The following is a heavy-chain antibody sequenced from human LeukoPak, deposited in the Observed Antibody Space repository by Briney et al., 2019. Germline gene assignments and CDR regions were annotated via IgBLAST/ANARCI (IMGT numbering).Heavy chain of an antibody. Sequence: SETLSLLCTVSGGSITSVSYSWTWIRQPPGKGLEWLGYIYSSGSAYYNPSLKSRVTISVDTSKNHFSLRLTSVTAADTAVYYCARTAGKGDYVGWFDPWGQGTLVTVSS. J-gene: IGHJ5*02. D-gene: IGHD4-17*01. CDR1: GGSITSVSYS. CDR2: IYSSGSA. CDR3: ARTAGKGDYVGWFDP. V-gene: IGHV4-30-4*07.